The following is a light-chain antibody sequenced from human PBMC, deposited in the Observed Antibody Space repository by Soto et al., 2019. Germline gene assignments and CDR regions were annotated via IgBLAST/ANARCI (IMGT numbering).Light chain of an antibody. CDR3: QQYDSSLIT. CDR2: GAS. CDR1: QSVSSNY. J-gene: IGKJ5*01. V-gene: IGKV3-20*01. Sequence: EIVLTQSPGTLSLSPGERATLSCRASQSVSSNYLAWYQQKPGQAPKLLIYGASSRATGLPDRFSGSGSGTDFSITISRLEPEDFAVYTCQQYDSSLITFGQGTRLEIK.